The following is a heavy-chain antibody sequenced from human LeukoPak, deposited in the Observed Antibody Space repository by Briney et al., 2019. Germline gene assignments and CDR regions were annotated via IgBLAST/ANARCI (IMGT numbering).Heavy chain of an antibody. D-gene: IGHD5-18*01. Sequence: SETLSLTCTVSGGSITGYHWSWIRQPPGKGLEWIGYIYSNEATEYKPSLKSRVTISLDTSKNQFSLKLRSVTAADTAVYYCARHRYSYGSYAFDIWGQGTMVTVSS. CDR2: IYSNEAT. V-gene: IGHV4-59*08. CDR1: GGSITGYH. J-gene: IGHJ3*02. CDR3: ARHRYSYGSYAFDI.